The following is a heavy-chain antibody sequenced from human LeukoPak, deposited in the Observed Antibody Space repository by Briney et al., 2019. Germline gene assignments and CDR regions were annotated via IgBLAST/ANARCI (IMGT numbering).Heavy chain of an antibody. D-gene: IGHD3-16*02. V-gene: IGHV3-23*01. CDR2: ISGSGGST. J-gene: IGHJ4*02. CDR1: GFTFNNYG. CDR3: AKNGQRIMITFGGVIVPSPFDY. Sequence: GGTLRLSCAASGFTFNNYGLTWVRQAPGKGLEWVSAISGSGGSTYYADSVKGRFTISRDNSKNTLYLQMNSLRAEDTAVYYCAKNGQRIMITFGGVIVPSPFDYWGQGTLVTVSS.